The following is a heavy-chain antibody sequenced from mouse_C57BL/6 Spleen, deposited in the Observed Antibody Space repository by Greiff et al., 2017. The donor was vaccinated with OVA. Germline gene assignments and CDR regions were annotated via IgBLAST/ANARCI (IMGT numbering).Heavy chain of an antibody. V-gene: IGHV2-2*01. CDR2: IWRGGST. CDR1: GFSLTSYG. Sequence: VQLQQSGPGLVQPSQSLSITCTVSGFSLTSYGVHWVRQSPGKGLEWLGVIWRGGSTDYNAAFISRLSISKDNSKSQVFFKMNSLQADDTAIYYCARTAYWGQGTLVTVSA. CDR3: ARTAY. J-gene: IGHJ3*01.